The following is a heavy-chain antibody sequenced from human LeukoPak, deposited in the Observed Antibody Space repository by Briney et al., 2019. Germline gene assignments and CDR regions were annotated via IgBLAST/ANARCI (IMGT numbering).Heavy chain of an antibody. CDR3: ARGRLWLPTDFNWFDP. J-gene: IGHJ5*02. V-gene: IGHV4-59*01. CDR1: GGSISSYY. D-gene: IGHD5-12*01. Sequence: SETLSLTCTVSGGSISSYYWSWIRQPPGKGLEWIGYIYYSGSTNYNPSLKSRVTISVDTSKNQFSLKLSSVTAADTAVYYCARGRLWLPTDFNWFDPWGQGTLVTVSS. CDR2: IYYSGST.